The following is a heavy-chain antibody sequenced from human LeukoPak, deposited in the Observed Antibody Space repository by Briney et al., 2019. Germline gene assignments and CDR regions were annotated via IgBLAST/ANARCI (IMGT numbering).Heavy chain of an antibody. CDR1: GGSISSYY. D-gene: IGHD3-9*01. CDR3: ARRIDGSYFDY. V-gene: IGHV4-59*08. Sequence: SETLSLTCTVSGGSISSYYWSWIRQPPGKGLEWIGYIYYSGSTNYNPSLKSGVTISVDTSKNQFSLKLSSVTAADTAVYYCARRIDGSYFDYWGQGTLVTVSS. J-gene: IGHJ4*02. CDR2: IYYSGST.